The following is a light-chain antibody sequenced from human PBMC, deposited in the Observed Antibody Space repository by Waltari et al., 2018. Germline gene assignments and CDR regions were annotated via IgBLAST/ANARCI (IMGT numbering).Light chain of an antibody. Sequence: EIVWTPSPGTVSLSPGERAALSCRASRSVSNHLAWSQQKRGQAPRLLIYESSTRATGIPDRFSGSASGTDFTLTISRLEPEDFAMYYCQQYGVTPVSFGQGTRLEIK. CDR3: QQYGVTPVS. CDR1: RSVSNH. J-gene: IGKJ2*03. V-gene: IGKV3-20*01. CDR2: ESS.